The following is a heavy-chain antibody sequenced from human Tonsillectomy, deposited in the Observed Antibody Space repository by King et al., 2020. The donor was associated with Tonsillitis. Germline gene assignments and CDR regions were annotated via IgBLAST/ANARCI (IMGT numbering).Heavy chain of an antibody. CDR1: DFTFSEYW. CDR2: IKGDGSVK. J-gene: IGHJ3*01. V-gene: IGHV3-7*01. Sequence: VQLVESGGGLVQPGGSLRLSCAASDFTFSEYWMTWIRQAPGEGLEWVANIKGDGSVKYYVDSVEGRFTISRDNAESSLFLRMNSLRAEDTAIYYCVRDMNYRDRSTYYDVLDVWGPGTMVTVSS. CDR3: VRDMNYRDRSTYYDVLDV. D-gene: IGHD3-22*01.